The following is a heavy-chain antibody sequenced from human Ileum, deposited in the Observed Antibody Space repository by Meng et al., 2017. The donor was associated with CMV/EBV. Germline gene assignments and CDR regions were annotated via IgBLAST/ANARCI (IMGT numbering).Heavy chain of an antibody. CDR2: INPNSGGT. CDR1: GYTFTGYY. V-gene: IGHV1-2*02. CDR3: AKVRDSSGYYYAFDY. D-gene: IGHD3-22*01. J-gene: IGHJ4*02. Sequence: ASVKVSCKASGYTFTGYYMHWVRQAPGQGLEWMGWINPNSGGTNYAQKFQGRVTMTRDTSISTAYMELSRLRSDDTAVYYGAKVRDSSGYYYAFDYWGQGTLVTVSS.